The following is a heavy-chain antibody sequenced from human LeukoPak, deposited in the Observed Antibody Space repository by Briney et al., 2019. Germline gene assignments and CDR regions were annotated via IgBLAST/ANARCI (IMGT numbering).Heavy chain of an antibody. Sequence: PGGSLRLSCAASGFTVNSNYMSWVRQAPGKGLEWVSVLYTGGNTLYADSVKGRFTISSDNSKNTLYLQMNSLKTEDTAVYYCATVGYSYGRYWGQGTLVTVSS. V-gene: IGHV3-53*01. J-gene: IGHJ4*02. CDR1: GFTVNSNY. CDR2: LYTGGNT. D-gene: IGHD5-18*01. CDR3: ATVGYSYGRY.